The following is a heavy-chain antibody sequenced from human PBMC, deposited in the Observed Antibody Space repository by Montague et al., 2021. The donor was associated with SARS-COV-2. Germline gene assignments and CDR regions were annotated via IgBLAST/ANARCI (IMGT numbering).Heavy chain of an antibody. V-gene: IGHV4-39*07. D-gene: IGHD1-26*01. J-gene: IGHJ4*02. Sequence: SETLSLTCTVSGVLILSPRSEEHTSHLQSHHDLVCRLLLYNNGSAYYNPSLKSRVTISIDTSKNQFSLKPSSVTAADTAVYYCARVPDSGTYWSGDYWGQGTLVT. CDR1: GVLILSPRSE. CDR2: LYNNGSA. CDR3: ARVPDSGTYWSGDY.